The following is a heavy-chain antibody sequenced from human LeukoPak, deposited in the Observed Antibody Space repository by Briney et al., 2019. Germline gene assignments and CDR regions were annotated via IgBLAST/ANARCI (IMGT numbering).Heavy chain of an antibody. CDR1: GGTFSSYA. D-gene: IGHD3-10*01. V-gene: IGHV1-69*01. CDR2: IIPIFGTA. CDR3: ARGLEWFGEFYYGMDV. Sequence: AVKVSCKASGGTFSSYAISGVRQAPGQGLEWMGGIIPIFGTANYAQKFQGRVTITADESTSTAYMELSSLRSEDTAVYYCARGLEWFGEFYYGMDVWGKGTTVTVSS. J-gene: IGHJ6*04.